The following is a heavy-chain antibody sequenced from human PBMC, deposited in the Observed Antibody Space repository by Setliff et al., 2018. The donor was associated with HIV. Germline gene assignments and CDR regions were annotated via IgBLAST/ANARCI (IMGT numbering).Heavy chain of an antibody. CDR2: IYHSGAT. Sequence: SETLSLTCAVYGGSFSGHYWSWIRQPPGRGLQCIGEIYHSGATTYNQSLKSRATISVDRSKNQFSLKLTSLTTSDVGLYYCARTRALNASNWNPFDYWGQGTLVTVSS. D-gene: IGHD1-20*01. CDR1: GGSFSGHY. CDR3: ARTRALNASNWNPFDY. V-gene: IGHV4-34*01. J-gene: IGHJ4*02.